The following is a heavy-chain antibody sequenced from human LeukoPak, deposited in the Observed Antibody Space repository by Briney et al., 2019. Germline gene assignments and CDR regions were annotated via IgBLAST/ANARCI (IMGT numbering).Heavy chain of an antibody. CDR2: IYYSGST. Sequence: SETLSLTCTVSGGSISSSSYYWGWIRQPPGKGLEWIGYIYYSGSTYYNPSLKSRVTISVDTSKNQFSLKLSSVTAADTAVYYCARGLRFLEWLFPSFDYWGQGTLVTVSS. J-gene: IGHJ4*02. CDR1: GGSISSSSYY. CDR3: ARGLRFLEWLFPSFDY. V-gene: IGHV4-30-4*08. D-gene: IGHD3-3*01.